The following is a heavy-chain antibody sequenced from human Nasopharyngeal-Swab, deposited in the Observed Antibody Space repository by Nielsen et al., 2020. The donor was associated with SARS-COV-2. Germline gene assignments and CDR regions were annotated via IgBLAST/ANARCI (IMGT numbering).Heavy chain of an antibody. V-gene: IGHV3-30*03. Sequence: GESLKISCAVSGFTFSSFGMHWVRQAPGKGLEWVAFIAHDASNEYYGDSVKGRFPISRDSSKNTLYLQMDSLRGEDTAVYYCARDAPAHYGAFYWGRGTLVTVSS. D-gene: IGHD4-17*01. CDR3: ARDAPAHYGAFY. J-gene: IGHJ4*02. CDR1: GFTFSSFG. CDR2: IAHDASNE.